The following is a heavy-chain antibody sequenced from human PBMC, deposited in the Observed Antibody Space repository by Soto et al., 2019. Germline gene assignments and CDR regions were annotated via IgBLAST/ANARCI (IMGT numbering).Heavy chain of an antibody. D-gene: IGHD7-27*01. Sequence: ASVKVSCKASGYTFTGYYMHWVRQAPGQGLEWMGWINPNSGGTNYAQKFQGWVTMTRDTSISTAYMELSRLRSDDTAVYYCARDFPGELTGMPTLDYWGQGTLVTVSS. CDR2: INPNSGGT. V-gene: IGHV1-2*04. J-gene: IGHJ4*02. CDR3: ARDFPGELTGMPTLDY. CDR1: GYTFTGYY.